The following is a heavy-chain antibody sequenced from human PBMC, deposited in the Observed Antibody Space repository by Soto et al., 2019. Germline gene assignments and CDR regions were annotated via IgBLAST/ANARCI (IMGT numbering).Heavy chain of an antibody. Sequence: EVQLLESGGGLVQPGGSLRLSCAASGFTLSSYAMTWVRQAPGKGLEWVSTISGSGGSTYYADSVQGRFTISRDNFRNTLYLQMNSLRAEDTAIYYCAKQYCGGGNCYFDDWGQGTLVTVSS. CDR3: AKQYCGGGNCYFDD. CDR1: GFTLSSYA. V-gene: IGHV3-23*01. CDR2: ISGSGGST. D-gene: IGHD2-15*01. J-gene: IGHJ4*02.